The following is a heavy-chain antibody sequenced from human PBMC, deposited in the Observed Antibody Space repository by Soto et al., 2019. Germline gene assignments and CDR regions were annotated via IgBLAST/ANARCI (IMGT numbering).Heavy chain of an antibody. D-gene: IGHD2-15*01. CDR1: GFTFSDYA. J-gene: IGHJ6*02. V-gene: IGHV3-30-3*01. CDR2: ISYDGNNK. Sequence: GGSLRLSCAASGFTFSDYAMHWARQAPGKGPEWVAIISYDGNNKFYADSVKGRFTISRDNSKNTLYLQVNNLRPEDTAVYYCATDPSHCSGGRCYSHYYGMDVWGQGTTVTVSS. CDR3: ATDPSHCSGGRCYSHYYGMDV.